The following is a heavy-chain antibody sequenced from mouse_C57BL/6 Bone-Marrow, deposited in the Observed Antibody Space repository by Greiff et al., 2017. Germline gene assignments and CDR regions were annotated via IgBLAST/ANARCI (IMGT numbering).Heavy chain of an antibody. V-gene: IGHV14-4*01. J-gene: IGHJ2*01. Sequence: VQLQQSGAELVRPGASVKLSCTASGFNIKDDYMHWVKQRPEQGLEWIGWIDPENSDTEYASKFQGKATITADTSSNTAYLQLSSLTSEDTAVYYCTTDYDYCDYWGQGTTLTVSS. CDR2: IDPENSDT. D-gene: IGHD2-4*01. CDR1: GFNIKDDY. CDR3: TTDYDYCDY.